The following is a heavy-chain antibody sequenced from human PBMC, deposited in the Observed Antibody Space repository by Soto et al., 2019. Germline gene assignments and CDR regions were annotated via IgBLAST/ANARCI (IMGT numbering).Heavy chain of an antibody. J-gene: IGHJ4*02. CDR3: GRGRSGQIVVFY. CDR2: IGPDTGAT. Sequence: ASVNVSCKASGYTFTGHYIHWVRQAPEQGPEWMGEIGPDTGATRYAQKFQGRVNMTRDMSITTVYMELNNLSPDDTAVYYCGRGRSGQIVVFYWGQGNTVTVSA. V-gene: IGHV1-2*02. D-gene: IGHD1-26*01. CDR1: GYTFTGHY.